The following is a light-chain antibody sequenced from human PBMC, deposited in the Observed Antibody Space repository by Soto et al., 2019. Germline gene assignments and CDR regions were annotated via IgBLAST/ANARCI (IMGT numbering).Light chain of an antibody. J-gene: IGLJ1*01. V-gene: IGLV2-8*01. CDR1: SSDVGGYNY. CDR3: NSYAGSNSFV. CDR2: EVN. Sequence: QSALTQPPSASGSPGQSVTISCTGTSSDVGGYNYVSWYQQHPGKAPKLVIFEVNKRPSGVPDRFSGSKSGNTASLTVSGLQTEDEADYYCNSYAGSNSFVFGTGTKVPVL.